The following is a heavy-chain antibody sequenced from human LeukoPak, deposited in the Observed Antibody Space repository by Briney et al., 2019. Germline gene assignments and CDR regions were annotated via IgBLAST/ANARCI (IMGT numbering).Heavy chain of an antibody. J-gene: IGHJ4*02. Sequence: ASVKVSCKASGYTFTSYDINWVRQAPGQGLEWMGRIIPILGIANYAQKFQGRVTITADKSTSTAYMELSSLRSEDTAVYYCATLAVAGTARDYWGQGTLVTVSS. CDR3: ATLAVAGTARDY. CDR1: GYTFTSYD. V-gene: IGHV1-69*04. CDR2: IIPILGIA. D-gene: IGHD6-19*01.